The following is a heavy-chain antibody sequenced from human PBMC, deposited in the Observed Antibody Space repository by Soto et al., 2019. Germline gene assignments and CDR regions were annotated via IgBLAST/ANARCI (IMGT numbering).Heavy chain of an antibody. CDR2: ISGSGGST. CDR1: GFTFSSYA. Sequence: GGSLRLSCAASGFTFSSYAMSWVRQAPGKGLEWVSAISGSGGSTYYADSVKGRFTISRDNSKNTLYLQMNSLRAEDTAVYYCAKWPFHSGVPTILDYWGQGTLVTVSS. V-gene: IGHV3-23*01. D-gene: IGHD2-21*01. CDR3: AKWPFHSGVPTILDY. J-gene: IGHJ4*02.